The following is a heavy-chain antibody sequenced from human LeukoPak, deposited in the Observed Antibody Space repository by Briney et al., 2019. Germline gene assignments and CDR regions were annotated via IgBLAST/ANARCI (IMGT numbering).Heavy chain of an antibody. CDR2: INHSGST. Sequence: PSETLSLTCAVYGGSFSGYYWSWIRQPPGKGLEWIGEINHSGSTNYNPSLKSRVTISVDTSKNQFSLKLSSVTAADTAVYYCARVEVRGVIRASTHYYYYMDVWGKGTTVTVSS. CDR3: ARVEVRGVIRASTHYYYYMDV. CDR1: GGSFSGYY. D-gene: IGHD3-10*01. J-gene: IGHJ6*03. V-gene: IGHV4-34*01.